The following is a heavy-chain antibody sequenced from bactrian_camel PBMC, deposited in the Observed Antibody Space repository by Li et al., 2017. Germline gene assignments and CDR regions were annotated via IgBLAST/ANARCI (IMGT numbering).Heavy chain of an antibody. D-gene: IGHD1*01. Sequence: QLVESGGGSVQAGGSLRLSCAASGSSYSSTCMGWFRQAPGKEREGVAGIDPDGTTSYADSVKGRFTISYDDAKNVLYLQMNNLKPEDTAMYSCAYDPRCISPTGGAWYYDTWGQGTQVTVS. CDR3: AYDPRCISPTGGAWYYDT. V-gene: IGHV3S53*01. J-gene: IGHJ4*01. CDR1: GSSYSSTC. CDR2: IDPDGTT.